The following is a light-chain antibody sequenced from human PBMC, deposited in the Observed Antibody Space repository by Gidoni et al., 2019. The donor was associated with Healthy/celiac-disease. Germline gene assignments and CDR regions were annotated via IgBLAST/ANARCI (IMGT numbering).Light chain of an antibody. CDR3: QQYNNYLT. CDR1: QSISSW. Sequence: DIQLTQSPSTLSASVGDRVTITCRASQSISSWLAWYQQKPGKAPKLLIYKASSLESGVPSRFSGSGSGTEFTLTISSLQPDDFATYYCQQYNNYLTFGGXTKVEIK. CDR2: KAS. V-gene: IGKV1-5*03. J-gene: IGKJ4*01.